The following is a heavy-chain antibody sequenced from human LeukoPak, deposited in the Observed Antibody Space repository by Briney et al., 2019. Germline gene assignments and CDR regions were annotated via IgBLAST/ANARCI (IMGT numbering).Heavy chain of an antibody. Sequence: SVKVSCKASGGTFSSYAISWVRQAPGQGLEWMGRIIPILGIANYAQKFQGRVTITADKSTSTAYMELSSLRSEDTAVYYCARAIPAAGPFDYWGQGTLVTVSS. J-gene: IGHJ4*02. CDR3: ARAIPAAGPFDY. V-gene: IGHV1-69*04. CDR2: IIPILGIA. D-gene: IGHD6-13*01. CDR1: GGTFSSYA.